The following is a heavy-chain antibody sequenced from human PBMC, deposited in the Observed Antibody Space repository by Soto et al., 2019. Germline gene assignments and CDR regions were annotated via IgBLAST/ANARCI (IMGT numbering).Heavy chain of an antibody. CDR1: GGTFSSYT. Sequence: SVKVSCKASGGTFSSYTISWVRQAPGQGLEWMGRIIPILGIANYAQKFQGRVTITADKSTSTAYMELSSLRSEDTAVYYCARDSRGLAAAGEEDWFDPWGQGTLVTVSS. CDR3: ARDSRGLAAAGEEDWFDP. J-gene: IGHJ5*02. CDR2: IIPILGIA. D-gene: IGHD6-13*01. V-gene: IGHV1-69*04.